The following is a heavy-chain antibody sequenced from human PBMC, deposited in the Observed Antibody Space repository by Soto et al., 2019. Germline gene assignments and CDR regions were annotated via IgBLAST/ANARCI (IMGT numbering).Heavy chain of an antibody. V-gene: IGHV4-59*01. CDR3: ARLDDYGGKGRDY. J-gene: IGHJ4*02. CDR2: IYYSGST. CDR1: GGSISSYY. Sequence: SETLSLTCTVSGGSISSYYWSWIRQPPGKGLEWIGYIYYSGSTNYNPSLKSRVTISVDTSKSQFSLKLSSVTAADTAVYYCARLDDYGGKGRDYWGQGTLVAVSS. D-gene: IGHD4-17*01.